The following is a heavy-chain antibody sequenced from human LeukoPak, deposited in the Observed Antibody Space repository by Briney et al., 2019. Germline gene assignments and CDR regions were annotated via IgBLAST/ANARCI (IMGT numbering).Heavy chain of an antibody. V-gene: IGHV1-2*02. CDR1: GYTFTGYY. Sequence: ASVKVSCKASGYTFTGYYMHWVRQAPGQGLEWMGWINPNSGGTNYAQKFQGRVTMTRDTPISTAYMELSRLRSDDTAVYYCARDRSPTYGDYLHGNWFDPWGQGTLVTVSS. CDR2: INPNSGGT. CDR3: ARDRSPTYGDYLHGNWFDP. J-gene: IGHJ5*02. D-gene: IGHD4-17*01.